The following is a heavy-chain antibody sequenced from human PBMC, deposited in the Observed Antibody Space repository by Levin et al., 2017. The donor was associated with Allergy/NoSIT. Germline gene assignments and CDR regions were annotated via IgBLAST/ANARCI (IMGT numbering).Heavy chain of an antibody. Sequence: GGSLRLSCAASGFTFSSYGMHWVRQAPGKGLEWLTLISYDGSEIYYADSVKGRFTISRDNSKNTLYLQMNSLRAEDTAVYYCAKGLPYSSLPNWFDPWGQGTLVTVSS. CDR1: GFTFSSYG. D-gene: IGHD6-19*01. J-gene: IGHJ5*02. CDR3: AKGLPYSSLPNWFDP. CDR2: ISYDGSEI. V-gene: IGHV3-30*18.